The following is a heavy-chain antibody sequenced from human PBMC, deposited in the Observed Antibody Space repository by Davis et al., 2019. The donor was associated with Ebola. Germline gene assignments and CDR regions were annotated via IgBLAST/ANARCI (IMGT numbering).Heavy chain of an antibody. CDR1: GFTFSSYE. J-gene: IGHJ4*02. V-gene: IGHV3-48*03. CDR2: ISSSGSTI. Sequence: GGSLRLSCAASGFTFSSYEMNWVRQAPGKGLEWVSYISSSGSTIYYADSVKGRFTISRDNSKNTLYLQMNSLRAEDTAVYYRARNIGDFWSGYYAGDYWGQGTLVTVSS. CDR3: ARNIGDFWSGYYAGDY. D-gene: IGHD3-3*01.